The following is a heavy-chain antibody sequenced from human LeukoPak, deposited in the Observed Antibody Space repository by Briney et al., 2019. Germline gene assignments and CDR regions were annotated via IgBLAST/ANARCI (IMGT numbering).Heavy chain of an antibody. V-gene: IGHV4-59*01. CDR3: ARAGSGYSLDY. D-gene: IGHD3-22*01. J-gene: IGHJ4*02. Sequence: SETLSLTCTVSGGSISSYYWSWIRQPPGKGLEWIGYIYYSGSTNYNPSLKSRVTISVDRSKNQFSLKLSSVTAADTAVYYCARAGSGYSLDYWGRGTLVTVSA. CDR1: GGSISSYY. CDR2: IYYSGST.